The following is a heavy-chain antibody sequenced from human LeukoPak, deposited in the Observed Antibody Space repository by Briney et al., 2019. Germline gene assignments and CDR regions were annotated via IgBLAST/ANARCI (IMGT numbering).Heavy chain of an antibody. V-gene: IGHV4-34*01. CDR3: ARGQSRGSFKSYYYYGMDV. CDR2: INHSGST. J-gene: IGHJ6*02. Sequence: SETLSLTCAVYGGSFSGYYWSWIRQPPGKGLEWVGEINHSGSTSYNPSLKSRVTISVDTSKNQFSLKLSSVTAADTAVYYCARGQSRGSFKSYYYYGMDVWGQGTTVTVSS. D-gene: IGHD1-26*01. CDR1: GGSFSGYY.